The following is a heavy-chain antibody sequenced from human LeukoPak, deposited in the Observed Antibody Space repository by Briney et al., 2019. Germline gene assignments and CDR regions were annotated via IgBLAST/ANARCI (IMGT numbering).Heavy chain of an antibody. CDR2: INPNSGGT. CDR3: ARAYYYDSSGYYPFVSY. Sequence: ASVKVSCKASGYTFTGYYMHWVRQAPGQGLERMGWINPNSGGTNYAQKFQGRVTMTRDTSISTAYMELSRLRSDDTAVYYCARAYYYDSSGYYPFVSYWGQGTLVTVSS. D-gene: IGHD3-22*01. CDR1: GYTFTGYY. J-gene: IGHJ4*02. V-gene: IGHV1-2*02.